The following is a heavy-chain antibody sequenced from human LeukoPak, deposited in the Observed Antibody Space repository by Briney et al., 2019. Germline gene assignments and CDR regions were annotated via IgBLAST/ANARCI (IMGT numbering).Heavy chain of an antibody. D-gene: IGHD1-26*01. CDR3: AMATWVGGLDY. J-gene: IGHJ4*02. CDR2: IYTGGST. Sequence: PGGSLRLSCAASGLTVSSNYMSWVRQGPGKGLEWVSVIYTGGSTYYADSVEGRFTISRDNSKNTLYLQMNSLRAGDTAVYYCAMATWVGGLDYWGQGTLVTVSS. V-gene: IGHV3-66*01. CDR1: GLTVSSNY.